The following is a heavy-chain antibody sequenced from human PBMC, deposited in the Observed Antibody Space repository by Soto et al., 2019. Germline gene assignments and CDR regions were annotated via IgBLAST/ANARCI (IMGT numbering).Heavy chain of an antibody. Sequence: SETLSLTCTVSGGSISSGGYYWSWIRQHPGKGLEWIGYIYYSGSTYYNPSLKSRVTISVDTSKNQFSLKLSSVTAADTAVYYCARVFSDSSSFIDPWSQGTLVTVSS. J-gene: IGHJ5*02. CDR1: GGSISSGGYY. CDR3: ARVFSDSSSFIDP. CDR2: IYYSGST. D-gene: IGHD6-13*01. V-gene: IGHV4-31*03.